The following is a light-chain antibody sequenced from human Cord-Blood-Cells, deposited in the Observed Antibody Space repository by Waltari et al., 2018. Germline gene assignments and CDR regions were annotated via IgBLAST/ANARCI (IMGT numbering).Light chain of an antibody. CDR1: SSDVGSYNL. V-gene: IGLV2-23*03. J-gene: IGLJ2*01. CDR3: CSYAGSSTFDVV. Sequence: QPALTQPASVSGSPGQSITTSCTGTSSDVGSYNLISWYQQHPGNAPKLMIYEGSKRPSGVSKRFSGSKSGNTASLTISGLQAEDEADYYCCSYAGSSTFDVVFGGGTKLTVL. CDR2: EGS.